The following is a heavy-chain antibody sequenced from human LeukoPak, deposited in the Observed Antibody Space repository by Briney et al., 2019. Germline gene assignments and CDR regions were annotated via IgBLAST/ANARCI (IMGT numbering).Heavy chain of an antibody. D-gene: IGHD3-10*01. J-gene: IGHJ4*02. CDR2: ISAYNGNT. CDR1: GYTFTSYG. CDR3: ARISYYYGSGSYYNPSDY. V-gene: IGHV1-18*01. Sequence: ASVKVSCKASGYTFTSYGISWVRQAPGQGLEWMGWISAYNGNTNYAQKLQGRVTMTTDTSTSTAYMELRSLRSDDTAVYYCARISYYYGSGSYYNPSDYWRQGTLVTVSS.